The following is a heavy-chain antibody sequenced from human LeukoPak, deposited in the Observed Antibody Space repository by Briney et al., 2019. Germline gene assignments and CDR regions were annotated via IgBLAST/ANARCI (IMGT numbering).Heavy chain of an antibody. CDR1: GGSFIGYH. Sequence: SETLSLTCAVSGGSFIGYHWNWIRQPPGKGLEWIGEINHGGNTNYNPSLKSRVTISIDTSKNQFSLKLRSLTAADTAVYYCARDPTTVVTTPYYFDDWGQGTLVTVSS. J-gene: IGHJ4*02. CDR2: INHGGNT. CDR3: ARDPTTVVTTPYYFDD. V-gene: IGHV4-34*01. D-gene: IGHD4-23*01.